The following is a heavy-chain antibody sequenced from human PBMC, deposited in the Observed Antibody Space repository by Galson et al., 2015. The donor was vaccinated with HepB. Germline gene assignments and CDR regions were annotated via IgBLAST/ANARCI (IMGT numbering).Heavy chain of an antibody. D-gene: IGHD4-23*01. Sequence: TLSLTCTVSGGSISSYYWSWIRQPPGKGLEWIGYTYYSGSTNYNPSLKSRVTISVDTSKNQFSLKLSSVTAADTAVYYCARCPAHYGGNYYYYYGMDVWGQGTTVTVSS. CDR3: ARCPAHYGGNYYYYYGMDV. V-gene: IGHV4-59*01. CDR2: TYYSGST. CDR1: GGSISSYY. J-gene: IGHJ6*02.